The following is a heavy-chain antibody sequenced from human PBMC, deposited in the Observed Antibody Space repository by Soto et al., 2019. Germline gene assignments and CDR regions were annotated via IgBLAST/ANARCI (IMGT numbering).Heavy chain of an antibody. J-gene: IGHJ5*01. CDR2: IYKSTTT. V-gene: IGHV4-30-4*01. Sequence: SETLSLSCSVSGDSISTVDYFWAWIRQPPGQALEYIGYIYKSTTTYYNPSFESRVAISLDTSKSQFSLTVTSVTAADTAVYFCARGRYCLTGRCFPNWFDSWGQGTLVTVSS. D-gene: IGHD2-15*01. CDR1: GDSISTVDYF. CDR3: ARGRYCLTGRCFPNWFDS.